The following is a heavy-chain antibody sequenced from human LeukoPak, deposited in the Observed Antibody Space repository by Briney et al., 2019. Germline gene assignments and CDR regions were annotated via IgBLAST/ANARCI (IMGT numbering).Heavy chain of an antibody. CDR3: ARTNPWELEYYFDY. CDR1: GGFISSYY. D-gene: IGHD1-1*01. Sequence: TSETLSLTCTVSGGFISSYYWTWIRQAPGKGLEWIGYIYYSGITNYNPSLKSRVTMSVDTSNNQFSLKLSSVTAADTAVYYCARTNPWELEYYFDYWGQGTLVTVSS. J-gene: IGHJ4*02. V-gene: IGHV4-59*01. CDR2: IYYSGIT.